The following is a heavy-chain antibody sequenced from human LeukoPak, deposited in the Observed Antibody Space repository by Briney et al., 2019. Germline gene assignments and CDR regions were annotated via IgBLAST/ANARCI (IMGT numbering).Heavy chain of an antibody. J-gene: IGHJ4*02. CDR1: GFTFSSYW. D-gene: IGHD3-10*01. Sequence: PGGSLRLSCAASGFTFSSYWMSWVRQAPGKGLEWVANIKKDASEKYYVDSVKGRFTISRDNDKKSLYLKMNSLRAEDTAVYYCVGGPGYWGQGNLVTVSS. CDR3: VGGPGY. V-gene: IGHV3-7*01. CDR2: IKKDASEK.